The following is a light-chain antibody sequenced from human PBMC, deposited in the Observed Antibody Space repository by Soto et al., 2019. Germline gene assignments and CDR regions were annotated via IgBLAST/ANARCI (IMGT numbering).Light chain of an antibody. CDR3: QQYNSYSPEVT. J-gene: IGKJ5*01. CDR1: QSISSW. Sequence: DIQMTQSPSTLSASVGDRVTITCRASQSISSWLAWYQQKPGKAPKLLIYDASSLESGVPSRFSGSGSGTEFTLTISSLQPDDFATYYCQQYNSYSPEVTFCQGTRLEIK. V-gene: IGKV1-5*01. CDR2: DAS.